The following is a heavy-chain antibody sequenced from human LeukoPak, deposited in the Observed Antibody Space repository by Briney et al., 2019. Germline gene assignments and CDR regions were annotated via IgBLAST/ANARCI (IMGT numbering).Heavy chain of an antibody. CDR3: ARDRSVYYDSSGYYSHAFDI. CDR2: ISSSSYI. D-gene: IGHD3-22*01. Sequence: GGSLRLSCAASGFTFSSYSMNWVRQAPGKGLEWVSSISSSSYIYYADSVKGRFTISRDNAKNSLYLQMNSLRAEDTAVYYCARDRSVYYDSSGYYSHAFDIWGQGTMVTVSS. V-gene: IGHV3-21*01. J-gene: IGHJ3*02. CDR1: GFTFSSYS.